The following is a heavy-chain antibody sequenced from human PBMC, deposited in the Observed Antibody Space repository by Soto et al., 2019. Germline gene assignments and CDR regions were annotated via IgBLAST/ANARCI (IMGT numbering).Heavy chain of an antibody. CDR1: GDSVSSNSAA. CDR2: TYYRSKWYN. D-gene: IGHD6-13*01. J-gene: IGHJ6*02. Sequence: SQTLSLTCAISGDSVSSNSAAWNRIRQSPSRGLEWLGRTYYRSKWYNDYAVSVKSRITINPDTSKNQFSLQLNSVTPEDTAVYYCARDKAAAGTEYYGMDVWGQGTTVTVSS. CDR3: ARDKAAAGTEYYGMDV. V-gene: IGHV6-1*01.